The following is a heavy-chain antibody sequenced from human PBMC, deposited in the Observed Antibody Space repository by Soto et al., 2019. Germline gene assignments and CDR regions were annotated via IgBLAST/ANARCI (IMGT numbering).Heavy chain of an antibody. CDR3: ARGGARWPDYLDS. Sequence: PSESLSLTCRASGGSISSDSYWCWIRQSPEEGLEVTGYIYYGGSSYYTQALQSRLSMSLDTSKNQLSLKLHTLTAADTAVYYCARGGARWPDYLDSWGQGALVTVSS. CDR2: IYYGGSS. J-gene: IGHJ4*02. V-gene: IGHV4-30-4*08. CDR1: GGSISSDSY. D-gene: IGHD2-15*01.